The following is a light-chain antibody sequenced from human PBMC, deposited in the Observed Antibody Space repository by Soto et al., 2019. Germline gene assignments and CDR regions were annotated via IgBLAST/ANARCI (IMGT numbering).Light chain of an antibody. CDR2: VNRDGSH. CDR3: QTWGTGIVV. J-gene: IGLJ2*01. CDR1: SGHSNYA. Sequence: QLVLTQSPSASASLGASVKLTCTLSSGHSNYAIAWHQQQPEKGPRYLMKVNRDGSHNKGDGIPDRFSGSTSGAERYLTISTLQSEDEADYYCQTWGTGIVVFGGGTKLTVL. V-gene: IGLV4-69*01.